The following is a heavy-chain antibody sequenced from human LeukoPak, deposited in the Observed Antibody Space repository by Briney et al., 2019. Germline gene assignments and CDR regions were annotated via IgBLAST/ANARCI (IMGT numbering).Heavy chain of an antibody. CDR3: ARGLCSSYTRNCRKAFEN. D-gene: IGHD2-2*02. CDR2: IYHSGNT. V-gene: IGHV4-38-2*02. CDR1: GYSIRSGFF. J-gene: IGHJ3*02. Sequence: SETLSLTCTVSGYSIRSGFFWGWIRQSPGRGLEWIGTIYHSGNTYYNPSLKSRVTISDDTSKNQFSLRLTSVTAADTAVYYCARGLCSSYTRNCRKAFENWGQGTTVTVSS.